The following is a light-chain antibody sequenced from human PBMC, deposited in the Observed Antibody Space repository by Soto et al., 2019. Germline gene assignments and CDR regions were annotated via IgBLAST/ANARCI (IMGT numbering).Light chain of an antibody. J-gene: IGKJ1*01. Sequence: EIVLTQSPATLSLSPGERATLSCRASQSVSSYLAWYQQKPGQAPRLLIYDASNRAPGIPDRFSGGGSGTDFTLTISRLEPEDFAVYYCQQYGSSGTFGQGTKVDI. V-gene: IGKV3-20*01. CDR1: QSVSSY. CDR3: QQYGSSGT. CDR2: DAS.